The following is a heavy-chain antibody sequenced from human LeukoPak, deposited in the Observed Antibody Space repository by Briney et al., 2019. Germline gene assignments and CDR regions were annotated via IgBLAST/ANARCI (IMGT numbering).Heavy chain of an antibody. D-gene: IGHD2-21*02. CDR1: GGTFSSYA. V-gene: IGHV1-69*06. J-gene: IGHJ3*02. CDR2: IIPIFGTA. Sequence: SVKVSCKASGGTFSSYAISWVRQAPGQGLEWMGRIIPIFGTANYAQKFQGRVTITADKSTSTAYMALRSLRSEATAVYYCATGDIVVVTAIQHAFDIWGQGTMVTVSS. CDR3: ATGDIVVVTAIQHAFDI.